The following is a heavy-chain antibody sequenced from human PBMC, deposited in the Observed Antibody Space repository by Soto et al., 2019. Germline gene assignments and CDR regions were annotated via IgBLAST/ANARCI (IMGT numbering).Heavy chain of an antibody. J-gene: IGHJ5*02. CDR1: GVTFTSYI. V-gene: IGHV1-69*06. CDR2: IIPMFGTT. D-gene: IGHD3-10*01. CDR3: ARVEVSGGPFDP. Sequence: SVKVSCKASGVTFTSYIITWVRQAPGQGLEWMGGIIPMFGTTNYAQKFQGRVTITADKSTNTDYMELSSLRSDDTAVYYCARVEVSGGPFDPWGQGTLVTVSS.